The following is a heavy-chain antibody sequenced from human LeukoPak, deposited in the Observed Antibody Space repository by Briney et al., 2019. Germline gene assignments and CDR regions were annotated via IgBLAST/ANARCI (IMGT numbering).Heavy chain of an antibody. D-gene: IGHD6-19*01. Sequence: SETLSLTCSVSGDSISTSSSYWGWIRQPPGKGLEWIGSIYYSGSTYYNTSLKSRVTISVDTSKNQFSLKLNSVTAADTAVYYCARGRRLGQRGGYFDYWGQGTLVTVSS. CDR1: GDSISTSSSY. CDR2: IYYSGST. J-gene: IGHJ4*02. V-gene: IGHV4-39*01. CDR3: ARGRRLGQRGGYFDY.